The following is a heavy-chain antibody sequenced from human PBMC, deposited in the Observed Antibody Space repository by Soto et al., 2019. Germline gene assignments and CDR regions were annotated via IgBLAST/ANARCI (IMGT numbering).Heavy chain of an antibody. CDR1: GFTFSSYV. D-gene: IGHD6-19*01. V-gene: IGHV3-23*01. CDR2: ISGSGGGT. J-gene: IGHJ3*02. Sequence: EVQLLESGGGLVQPGGSLRLSCAASGFTFSSYVMNWVRQAPGKGLEWVSTISGSGGGTYYADSVEGRFTFSSDNSKKTLHLLMKSRRAEDTAVYYCAKGVSNGWYDAFDIWGQGTIVTVSS. CDR3: AKGVSNGWYDAFDI.